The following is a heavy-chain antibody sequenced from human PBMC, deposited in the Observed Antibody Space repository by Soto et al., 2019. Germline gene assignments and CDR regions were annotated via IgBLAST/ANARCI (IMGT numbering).Heavy chain of an antibody. D-gene: IGHD3-10*01. V-gene: IGHV3-23*01. CDR2: ISGSGGST. J-gene: IGHJ4*02. Sequence: GWSLRLSCASSVFTFISYAMSWGRQAPGKGLEWVSAISGSGGSTYYADSVKGRFTISRDNSKNTLYLPMNSLSAEDTAVYYCALWAQFDSWRQGTLVTVSS. CDR1: VFTFISYA. CDR3: ALWAQFDS.